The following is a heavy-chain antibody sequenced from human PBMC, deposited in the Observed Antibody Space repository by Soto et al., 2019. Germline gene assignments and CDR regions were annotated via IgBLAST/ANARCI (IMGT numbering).Heavy chain of an antibody. V-gene: IGHV3-23*01. CDR2: ISVSGAGT. D-gene: IGHD6-13*01. J-gene: IGHJ6*02. CDR3: APDSSTWYGPYRYGMDV. CDR1: GFTFSSYA. Sequence: EVQLLESGGGLVQPGGSLRLSCAASGFTFSSYAMSWVRQAPGKGLEWVSAISVSGAGTYYAGSVMGRFTISRDNSKNSRYLQMNSLIAEDTAVYYCAPDSSTWYGPYRYGMDVWGQGTTVTVSS.